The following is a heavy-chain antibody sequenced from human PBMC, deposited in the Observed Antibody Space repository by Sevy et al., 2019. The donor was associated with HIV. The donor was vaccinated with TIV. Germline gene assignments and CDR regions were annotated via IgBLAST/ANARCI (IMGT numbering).Heavy chain of an antibody. CDR1: GFTFSSYE. J-gene: IGHJ4*02. CDR3: VRDLPPSATTVPHFDY. V-gene: IGHV3-48*03. Sequence: GGSLRLSCTASGFTFSSYEMNWVRQAPGKGLEWVSYISNSGSTIHYSDSVKGRFTISRDKAKNSLYLQMNSLRAEDTAVYYCVRDLPPSATTVPHFDYWGRGTLVTVSS. D-gene: IGHD4-17*01. CDR2: ISNSGSTI.